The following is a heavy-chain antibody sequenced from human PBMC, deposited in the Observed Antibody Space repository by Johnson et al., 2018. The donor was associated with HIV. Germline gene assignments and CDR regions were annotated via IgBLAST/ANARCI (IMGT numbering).Heavy chain of an antibody. Sequence: VQLVESGGGLIQPGGSLRLSCAASGFTVSSNYMSWVRQAPGKGPVWVSGTYDNGNIINYADSVKGRFTISRDNAKNTLYLQMNSLRAEDTAVYYCARVGQKLVPVPRGAFDIWGQGTMVTVSS. CDR3: ARVGQKLVPVPRGAFDI. J-gene: IGHJ3*02. CDR1: GFTVSSNY. D-gene: IGHD6-6*01. V-gene: IGHV3-66*03. CDR2: TYDNGNII.